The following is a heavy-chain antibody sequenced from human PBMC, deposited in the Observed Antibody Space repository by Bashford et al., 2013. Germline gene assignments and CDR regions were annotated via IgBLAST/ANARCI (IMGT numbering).Heavy chain of an antibody. CDR1: GGSFSGYY. CDR3: ARHINCTGGVCYTGNWFDP. CDR2: IYYSGST. Sequence: SETLSLTCAVYGGSFSGYYWSWIRQPPGKGLEWIGYIYYSGSTNYNPSLKSRVTISVDTSKNQFSLKLSSVTAADTAVYYCARHINCTGGVCYTGNWFDPGAREPWSPSPQ. J-gene: IGHJ5*02. D-gene: IGHD2-8*02. V-gene: IGHV4-59*01.